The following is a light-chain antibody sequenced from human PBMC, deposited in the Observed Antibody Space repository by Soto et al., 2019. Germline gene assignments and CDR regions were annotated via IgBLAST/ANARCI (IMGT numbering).Light chain of an antibody. CDR1: QGISNW. CDR3: QQANRFPIT. Sequence: DIQMTQSPSSVSASVGDRVTVTCRASQGISNWLAWYQQKAGRAPKLLIPGASNLQSGVPSRFSGSRSGTDFNLTISSLQPVDFATYYCQQANRFPITFGQGTRLEIK. J-gene: IGKJ5*01. CDR2: GAS. V-gene: IGKV1-12*01.